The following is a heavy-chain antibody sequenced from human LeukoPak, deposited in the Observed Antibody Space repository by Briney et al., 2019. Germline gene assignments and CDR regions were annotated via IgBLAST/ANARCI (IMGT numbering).Heavy chain of an antibody. Sequence: GGSLRLSCAASGLTFSNYAMSWVRQAPGKGLEWVSAISGRDGSTYYADSVKGRFTISRDNSKNTGFLQMKSLGAEDTAVYYCAMGGAVATFNFWGQGTPVSVSS. J-gene: IGHJ4*02. CDR2: ISGRDGST. CDR3: AMGGAVATFNF. V-gene: IGHV3-23*01. D-gene: IGHD6-19*01. CDR1: GLTFSNYA.